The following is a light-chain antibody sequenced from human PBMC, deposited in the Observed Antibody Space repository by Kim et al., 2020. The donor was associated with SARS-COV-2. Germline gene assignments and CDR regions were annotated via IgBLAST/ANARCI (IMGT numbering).Light chain of an antibody. CDR3: QQYDTLPVT. CDR1: QDIKNY. J-gene: IGKJ2*01. CDR2: DAS. V-gene: IGKV1-33*01. Sequence: SSLSASVGDRVTITCQASQDIKNYLNWYQQKPGRAPKLLIYDASNLETGVPSRFSGSAYGTDFTFTITSLQPEDIATYYCQQYDTLPVTFGQGTKLEI.